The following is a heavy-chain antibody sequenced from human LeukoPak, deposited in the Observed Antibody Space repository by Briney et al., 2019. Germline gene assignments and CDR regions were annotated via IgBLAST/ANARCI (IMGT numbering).Heavy chain of an antibody. CDR1: GLTFRSFW. V-gene: IGHV3-7*01. Sequence: QSGGSLRLSCAVSGLTFRSFWMSWVRQAPGKGLEWVANINQDGSEKYFVDSVKGRFTISRDNSKNSLHLQMNTLRAEDTALYYCARERDGRFFDYWGRGTLVTVSS. J-gene: IGHJ4*02. D-gene: IGHD5-24*01. CDR3: ARERDGRFFDY. CDR2: INQDGSEK.